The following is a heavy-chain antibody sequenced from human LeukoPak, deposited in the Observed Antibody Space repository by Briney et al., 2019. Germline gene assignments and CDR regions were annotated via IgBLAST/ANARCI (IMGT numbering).Heavy chain of an antibody. CDR1: GFTVRRKY. V-gene: IGHV3-21*01. CDR3: ARDLGTGAFDY. Sequence: GGSLRLSCAASGFTVRRKYMSWVRQAPGKGLEWVSSISSSSSYIYYADSVKGRFTISRDNAKNSLYLQMNSLRAEDTAVYYCARDLGTGAFDYWGQGTLVTVSS. J-gene: IGHJ4*02. CDR2: ISSSSSYI. D-gene: IGHD1-26*01.